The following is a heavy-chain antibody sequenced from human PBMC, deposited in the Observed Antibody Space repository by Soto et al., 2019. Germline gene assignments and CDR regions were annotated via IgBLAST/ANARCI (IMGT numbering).Heavy chain of an antibody. V-gene: IGHV3-30-3*01. CDR3: ARDQGYYYDSSGYYRFGAFDI. CDR2: ISYDGSNK. CDR1: GFPFDDFA. D-gene: IGHD3-22*01. Sequence: GGSLRLSCTGSGFPFDDFAMHWVRQAPGKGLEWVAVISYDGSNKYYADSVKGRFTISRDNSKNTLYLQMNSLRAEDTAVYYCARDQGYYYDSSGYYRFGAFDIWGQGTMVTVSS. J-gene: IGHJ3*02.